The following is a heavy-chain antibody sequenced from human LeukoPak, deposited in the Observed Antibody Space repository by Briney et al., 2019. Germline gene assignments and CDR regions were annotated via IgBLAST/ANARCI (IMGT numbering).Heavy chain of an antibody. CDR3: ARGRWLQLLYFFDS. CDR2: IKQDGSEK. CDR1: GFTLSSYW. D-gene: IGHD5-24*01. V-gene: IGHV3-7*05. Sequence: GGSLRLSCAASGFTLSSYWMTWVRQAPGKGLEWVANIKQDGSEKYYVDSVKGRFTISRDNAKNSLYLQMNSLRAEDTAVYYCARGRWLQLLYFFDSWGQGTLVTVSS. J-gene: IGHJ4*02.